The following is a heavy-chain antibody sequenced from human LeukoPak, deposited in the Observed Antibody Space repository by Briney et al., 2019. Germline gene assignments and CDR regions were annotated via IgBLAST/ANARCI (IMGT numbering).Heavy chain of an antibody. CDR2: IWYDGSNK. V-gene: IGHV3-33*01. Sequence: GGSLRLSCAASGLTFSSYGMHWVRQAPGKGLEWVAVIWYDGSNKYYADSVKGRFTISRDNSKNTLYLQMNSLRAEDTAVYYCAGIAAADNYFDYWGQGTLVTVSS. CDR1: GLTFSSYG. CDR3: AGIAAADNYFDY. D-gene: IGHD6-13*01. J-gene: IGHJ4*02.